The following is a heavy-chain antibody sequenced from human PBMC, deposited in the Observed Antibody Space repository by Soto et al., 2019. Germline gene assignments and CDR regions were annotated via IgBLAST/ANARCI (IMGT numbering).Heavy chain of an antibody. CDR2: IWYDGSNK. V-gene: IGHV3-33*01. D-gene: IGHD6-19*01. CDR3: ARFPGPHIAVAGDDAFDI. CDR1: GFTFSSYG. J-gene: IGHJ3*02. Sequence: QVQLVESGGGVVQPGRSLRLSCAASGFTFSSYGMHWVRQAPGKGLEWVAVIWYDGSNKYYADSVKGRFTISRDNSKNTLYLQMNSLRAEDTAVYYCARFPGPHIAVAGDDAFDIWGQGTMVTVSS.